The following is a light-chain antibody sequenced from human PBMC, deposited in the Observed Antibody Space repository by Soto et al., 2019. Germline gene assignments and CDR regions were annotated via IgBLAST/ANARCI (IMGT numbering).Light chain of an antibody. CDR1: QGISDS. CDR3: QQLKKFPIT. Sequence: DIQLTQSPSFLSASVGDRVTITCRASQGISDSLAWYHQKPGKAPRLLIYAATFLQSGVSSRFCGSGDGTEFTLTISSLQPDDFATDYCQQLKKFPITVGQGTRLEIK. V-gene: IGKV1-9*01. CDR2: AAT. J-gene: IGKJ5*01.